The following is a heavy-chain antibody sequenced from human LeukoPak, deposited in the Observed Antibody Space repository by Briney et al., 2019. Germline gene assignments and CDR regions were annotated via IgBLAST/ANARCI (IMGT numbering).Heavy chain of an antibody. CDR2: ISDSSNYK. Sequence: GGSLRLSCAASGFTFSSYGMHWVRQAPGKGLEWVSSISDSSNYKYYADSVKGRFTISRDNAKSSLYLQMNSLRAEDTAVYYCARSKYSGYDNWFDPWGQGTLVTVSS. V-gene: IGHV3-21*01. CDR1: GFTFSSYG. D-gene: IGHD5-12*01. CDR3: ARSKYSGYDNWFDP. J-gene: IGHJ5*02.